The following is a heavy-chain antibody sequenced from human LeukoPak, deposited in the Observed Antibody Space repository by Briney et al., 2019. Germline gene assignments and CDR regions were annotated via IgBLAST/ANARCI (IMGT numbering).Heavy chain of an antibody. J-gene: IGHJ4*02. CDR2: ISSSSSYI. Sequence: GGSLRLSCAASGFTFSSYSMNWVRQAPGKGLEWVSSISSSSSYIYYADSVKGRFTISRDNAKNSLYLQMNSLRAEDTAVYYCAKDQDDSSSSVRLGGLVDYWGQGTLVTVSS. V-gene: IGHV3-21*01. CDR1: GFTFSSYS. D-gene: IGHD6-6*01. CDR3: AKDQDDSSSSVRLGGLVDY.